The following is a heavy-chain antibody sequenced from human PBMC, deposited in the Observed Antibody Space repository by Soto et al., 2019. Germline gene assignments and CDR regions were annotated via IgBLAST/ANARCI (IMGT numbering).Heavy chain of an antibody. D-gene: IGHD3-3*01. J-gene: IGHJ4*02. CDR2: KSGTCGTT. CDR1: GFTFNSYA. V-gene: IGHV3-23*01. Sequence: GALILSCAAPGFTFNSYAMSWVRQAPGRGLDCVSTKSGTCGTTDYEASLKVRFTISRDNSKNTLYLQMNSLRAEDTAVYYCAKVRSTTIFDVVSLFDYWGQGTRVTVSS. CDR3: AKVRSTTIFDVVSLFDY.